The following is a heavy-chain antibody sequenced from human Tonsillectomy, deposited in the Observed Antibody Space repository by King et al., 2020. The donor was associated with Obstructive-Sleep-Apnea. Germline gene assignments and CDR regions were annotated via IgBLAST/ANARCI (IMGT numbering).Heavy chain of an antibody. CDR2: ISWNGDSI. CDR1: GFTFDDYA. CDR3: AKTSGYGWGWIDY. V-gene: IGHV3-43D*03. Sequence: VQLVESGGVVVQPGGSLRLSCAASGFTFDDYAMHWVRQAPGKGREWVSLISWNGDSIYYADSVKGRFTISRDNSTNSLYLQMNSLRVEDTALYYCAKTSGYGWGWIDYWGQGTLVTVSS. J-gene: IGHJ4*02. D-gene: IGHD3-3*01.